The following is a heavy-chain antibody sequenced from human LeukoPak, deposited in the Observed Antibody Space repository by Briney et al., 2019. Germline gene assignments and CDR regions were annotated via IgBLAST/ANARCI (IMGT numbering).Heavy chain of an antibody. Sequence: SETLSLTCTVSGGSLSSTSYYWGWLRQPPGKGLEWIGSIYYSGSTYYNPSLKSRVTISVDTSKNQFSLKLSSVTAADTAVYYCARQTIAAAGNDYWGQGTLVTVSS. CDR1: GGSLSSTSYY. J-gene: IGHJ4*02. V-gene: IGHV4-39*01. D-gene: IGHD6-13*01. CDR2: IYYSGST. CDR3: ARQTIAAAGNDY.